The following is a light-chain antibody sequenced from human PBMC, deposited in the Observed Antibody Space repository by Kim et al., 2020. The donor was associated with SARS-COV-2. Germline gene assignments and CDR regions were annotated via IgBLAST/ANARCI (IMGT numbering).Light chain of an antibody. J-gene: IGKJ1*01. CDR1: QSVSSY. CDR2: DAS. Sequence: SLSPGERATLSCRASQSVSSYLAWYQQKPGQAPRLLIYDASNRATGIPARFSGSGSGTDFTLTISSLEPEDFAVYYCQQRSNWPAFGQGTKLDIK. CDR3: QQRSNWPA. V-gene: IGKV3-11*01.